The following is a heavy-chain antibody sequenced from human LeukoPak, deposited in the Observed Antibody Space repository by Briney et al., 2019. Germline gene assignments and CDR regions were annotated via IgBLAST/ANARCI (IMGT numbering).Heavy chain of an antibody. Sequence: GGSLRLSCAASGFTFSYYSMTWVRQAPGKGLEWVSYIDSSSATTYYADSVKGRFTISRDNAKNSLFLQINSLGDEDTAVYYCAGSTVWSGIFQYWGQGTLVTASS. J-gene: IGHJ1*01. D-gene: IGHD3-3*01. V-gene: IGHV3-48*02. CDR1: GFTFSYYS. CDR2: IDSSSATT. CDR3: AGSTVWSGIFQY.